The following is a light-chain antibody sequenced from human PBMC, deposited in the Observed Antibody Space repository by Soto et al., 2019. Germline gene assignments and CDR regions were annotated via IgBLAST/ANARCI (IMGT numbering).Light chain of an antibody. V-gene: IGKV3-15*01. Sequence: DIVMTQSPATLSVSPGERATLSCRASQRVXSNLGWYEKKPGQPPRILXYAASTRAAGIPARLSGSGSGTEFTLPISSLQSEDFAVYYCQQYNNWPRTFGQGTKVDIK. CDR1: QRVXSN. J-gene: IGKJ1*01. CDR2: AAS. CDR3: QQYNNWPRT.